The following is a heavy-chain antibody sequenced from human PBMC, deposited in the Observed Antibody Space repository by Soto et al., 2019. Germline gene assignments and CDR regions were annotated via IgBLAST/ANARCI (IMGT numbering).Heavy chain of an antibody. Sequence: QVQLQESGPGLAKPSGTLSLTCAVSGGSISSDYWWTWVRQPPGKGLEWIAEMYHSGSTNYNPSLKSRVTISVDKSKNQISLKLSSVTAADTAVYYCARVLSSGWSRFDYWGQGTLVTVSS. V-gene: IGHV4-4*02. CDR2: MYHSGST. J-gene: IGHJ4*02. CDR3: ARVLSSGWSRFDY. D-gene: IGHD6-19*01. CDR1: GGSISSDYW.